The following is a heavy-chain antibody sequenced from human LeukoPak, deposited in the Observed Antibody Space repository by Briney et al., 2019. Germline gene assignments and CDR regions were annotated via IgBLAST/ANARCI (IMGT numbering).Heavy chain of an antibody. D-gene: IGHD1-1*01. CDR3: TNLRTGDY. Sequence: GGSLRLSCAASGFTFISYAMSWVRQAPGRGLEWVSDISGRGGSTYYAGSEKSHFITSRDNTKNTLYMQMNSLRAEDTAVYYCTNLRTGDYWGQGTLVTVSS. J-gene: IGHJ4*02. CDR1: GFTFISYA. CDR2: ISGRGGST. V-gene: IGHV3-23*01.